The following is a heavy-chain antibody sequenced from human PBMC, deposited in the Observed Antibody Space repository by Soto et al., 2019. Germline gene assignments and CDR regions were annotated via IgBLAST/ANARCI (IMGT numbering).Heavy chain of an antibody. D-gene: IGHD3-22*01. J-gene: IGHJ5*02. V-gene: IGHV5-10-1*01. CDR2: IDPSDSYT. CDR3: AREFSTYYYDSSGYPYNWFDP. Sequence: GESLKISCKGSGYSFTSYYISWVRQMTGKGLAWMGNIDPSDSYTNYSPSFQGHVTILADTSASTAYMELSSLRSEDTAVYYCAREFSTYYYDSSGYPYNWFDPWGQGTLVTVSS. CDR1: GYSFTSYY.